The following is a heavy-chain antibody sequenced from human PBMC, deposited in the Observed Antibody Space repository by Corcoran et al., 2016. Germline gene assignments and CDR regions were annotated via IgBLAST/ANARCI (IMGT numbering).Heavy chain of an antibody. CDR2: TNPNSGDT. CDR1: GYSFTDYY. D-gene: IGHD3-3*01. V-gene: IGHV1-2*02. CDR3: ATFGAGVSY. Sequence: QVQVVQSGAEVKKPGASVKVSCKASGYSFTDYYMHWVRQAPGQGLEWMGWTNPNSGDTKYEQKFQGRVTMTRDASISTAYMELSSLRSDDTAVYYCATFGAGVSYWGQGTLVTVSS. J-gene: IGHJ4*02.